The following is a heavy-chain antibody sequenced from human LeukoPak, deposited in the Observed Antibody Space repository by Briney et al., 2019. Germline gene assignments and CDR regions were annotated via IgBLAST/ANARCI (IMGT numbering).Heavy chain of an antibody. Sequence: SETLSLTCAVYGGSFSGYYWSWIRQPPGKGLEWIGEINHSGSTNYNPSLKSRVTISVDTSKSQFSLKLSSVTAADTAVYYCAGSSSDSDYWGQGTLVTVSS. CDR3: AGSSSDSDY. D-gene: IGHD2-15*01. CDR1: GGSFSGYY. J-gene: IGHJ4*02. CDR2: INHSGST. V-gene: IGHV4-34*01.